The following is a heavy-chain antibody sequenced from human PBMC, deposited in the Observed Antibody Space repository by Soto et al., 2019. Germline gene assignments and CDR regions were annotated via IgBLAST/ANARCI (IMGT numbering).Heavy chain of an antibody. V-gene: IGHV4-30-2*01. CDR3: ATLTTVFSAFDI. CDR2: IYHSGST. Sequence: SETLSLTCAVSGGSISSGGYSWSWIRQPPGKGLEWIGYIYHSGSTYYNPSLKSRVTISADRSKNQFSLKLSSVTAADTAVYYCATLTTVFSAFDIWRQRTMVTVSS. J-gene: IGHJ3*02. D-gene: IGHD4-4*01. CDR1: GGSISSGGYS.